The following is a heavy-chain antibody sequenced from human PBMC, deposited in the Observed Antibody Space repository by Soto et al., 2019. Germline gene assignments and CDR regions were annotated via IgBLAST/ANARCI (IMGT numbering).Heavy chain of an antibody. J-gene: IGHJ4*02. CDR3: AIIDSSHTFY. D-gene: IGHD3-16*01. CDR1: GGSISSGGYY. V-gene: IGHV4-31*03. CDR2: IYYSGST. Sequence: ASETLSLTCTVSGGSISSGGYYWSWIRQHPGKGLEWIGYIYYSGSTYYNPSLKSRVTISVDTSKNQFSLKLSSVTAADTAVYYCAIIDSSHTFYWGQGTLVTVSS.